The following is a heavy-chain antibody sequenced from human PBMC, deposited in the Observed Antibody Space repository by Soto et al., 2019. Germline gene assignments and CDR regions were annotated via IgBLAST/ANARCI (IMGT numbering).Heavy chain of an antibody. V-gene: IGHV4-34*01. Sequence: SETLSLTCAVYGGSFSGYYWSWIRQPPGKGLEWIGEINHSGSTNYNPSLKSRVTISVDTSKNQFSLKLSSVTAADTAVYYCARRVSSWYPGWGQGTLVNV. J-gene: IGHJ4*02. CDR3: ARRVSSWYPG. CDR2: INHSGST. CDR1: GGSFSGYY. D-gene: IGHD6-13*01.